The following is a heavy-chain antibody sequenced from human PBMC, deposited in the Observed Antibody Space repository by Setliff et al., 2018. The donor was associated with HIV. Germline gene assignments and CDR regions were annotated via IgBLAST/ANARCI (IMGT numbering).Heavy chain of an antibody. Sequence: KTSETLSLTCTVSDDSMTSNYWSWIRQPPGKGLEWIGYIYYSGSTNYNPSLKSRVTISVDTSKNQFSLKLSSVTAADTAVYYCAGVPYSTSSGFDPWGQGTLVTVSS. V-gene: IGHV4-59*01. CDR1: DDSMTSNY. CDR2: IYYSGST. J-gene: IGHJ5*02. D-gene: IGHD6-6*01. CDR3: AGVPYSTSSGFDP.